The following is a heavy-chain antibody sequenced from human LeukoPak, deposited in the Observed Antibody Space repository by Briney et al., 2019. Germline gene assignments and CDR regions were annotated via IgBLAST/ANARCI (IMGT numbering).Heavy chain of an antibody. D-gene: IGHD3-22*01. V-gene: IGHV3-33*01. Sequence: GGSLRLSCAASGFTFSSYGMHWVRQAPGKGLEWVSGICYDGSNKYYADSVKGRFTISRDNSKNTLYLQMNSLRAEDTAVYYCAREGRYYDSSGYPRVFDYWGQGTLVTVSS. CDR3: AREGRYYDSSGYPRVFDY. CDR2: ICYDGSNK. J-gene: IGHJ4*02. CDR1: GFTFSSYG.